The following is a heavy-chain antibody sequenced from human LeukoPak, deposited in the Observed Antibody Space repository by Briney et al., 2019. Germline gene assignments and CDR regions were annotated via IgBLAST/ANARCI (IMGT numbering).Heavy chain of an antibody. D-gene: IGHD3-10*01. J-gene: IGHJ5*02. CDR3: ARGRFGEWEDSFHP. V-gene: IGHV1-2*02. CDR2: INPNSGAT. CDR1: GYTFTGYN. Sequence: ASACPSPKASGYTFTGYNIHWVRQAPGQGLEWMAWINPNSGATNYAQKFQGRVTMTRDTSISTDYMELSRLTSDDTAVYFCARGRFGEWEDSFHPRGQGTLVTVSS.